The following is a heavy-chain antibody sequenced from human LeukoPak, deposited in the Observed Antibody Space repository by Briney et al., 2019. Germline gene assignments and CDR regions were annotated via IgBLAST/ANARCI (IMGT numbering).Heavy chain of an antibody. CDR2: ISSSGSTI. CDR3: ARTYSSSWSRMGFNDAFDI. D-gene: IGHD6-13*01. Sequence: PGGSLRLSCAASGFTFSSYEMNWVRQAPGKGLEWVSYISSSGSTIYYADSVKGRFTVSRDNAKNSLYLHMSSLRAEDTAVYYCARTYSSSWSRMGFNDAFDIWGQGTMVTVSS. J-gene: IGHJ3*02. V-gene: IGHV3-48*03. CDR1: GFTFSSYE.